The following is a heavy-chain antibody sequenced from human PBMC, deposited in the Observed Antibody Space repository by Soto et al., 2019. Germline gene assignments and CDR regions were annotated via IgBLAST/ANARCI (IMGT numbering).Heavy chain of an antibody. CDR3: ARRGWDRTV. J-gene: IGHJ4*02. CDR2: IYYSGST. V-gene: IGHV4-59*01. D-gene: IGHD1-26*01. Sequence: PSETLSLTCTVSGDSISSNYWSWIRQPPGKGLEWIGYIYYSGSTNYNPSLKSRVTISVDTARNQFSLKLSSVTAADTAVYYCARRGWDRTVWGQGTLVTVSS. CDR1: GDSISSNY.